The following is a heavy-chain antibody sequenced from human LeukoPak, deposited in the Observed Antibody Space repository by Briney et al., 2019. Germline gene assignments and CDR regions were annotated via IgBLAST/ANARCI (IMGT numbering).Heavy chain of an antibody. D-gene: IGHD6-6*01. J-gene: IGHJ4*02. CDR2: VYYSGSA. CDR1: DGSISTYY. V-gene: IGHV4-59*03. Sequence: SETLSLTCTISDGSISTYYWSWIRQPPGKGLEWIGYVYYSGSADYNPSLRSRITLSVDTSKNQFSLTLTSVTAADTAMYYCATTTIGSSSSYYFDYWGRGTLVTVSS. CDR3: ATTTIGSSSSYYFDY.